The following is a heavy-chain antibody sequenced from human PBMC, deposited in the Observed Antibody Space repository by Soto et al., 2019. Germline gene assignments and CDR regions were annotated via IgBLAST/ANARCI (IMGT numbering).Heavy chain of an antibody. CDR3: ARVDGHSSGYYYDY. J-gene: IGHJ4*02. V-gene: IGHV4-38-2*01. Sequence: TLSLTCAVSGYSISSGYYWGWIRQPPGKGLEWIGSIYHSGSTYYNPSLKSRVTISVDTSKNQFSLKLSSVTAADTAVYYCARVDGHSSGYYYDYWGQGTLVTVSS. CDR1: GYSISSGYY. CDR2: IYHSGST. D-gene: IGHD3-22*01.